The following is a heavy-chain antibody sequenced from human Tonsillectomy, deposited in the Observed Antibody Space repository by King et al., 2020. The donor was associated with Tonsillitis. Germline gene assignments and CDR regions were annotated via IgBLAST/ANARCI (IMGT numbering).Heavy chain of an antibody. D-gene: IGHD1-26*01. J-gene: IGHJ6*02. CDR2: INPSGGVT. V-gene: IGHV1-46*01. CDR3: ARGGIAGPPPYYYGMDV. Sequence: VQLVESGAEVKKPGASVKVSCKASGYTFTTYYMHWVRQAPGQGLEWMGIINPSGGVTTFAQKFQGRVTMTRDTSTSTVYMELSSLRSEDTAVYYCARGGIAGPPPYYYGMDVWGQGTTVTVSS. CDR1: GYTFTTYY.